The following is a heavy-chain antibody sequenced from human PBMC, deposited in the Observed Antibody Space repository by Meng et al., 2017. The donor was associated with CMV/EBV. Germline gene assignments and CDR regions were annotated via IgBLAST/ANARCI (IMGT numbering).Heavy chain of an antibody. D-gene: IGHD6-13*01. J-gene: IGHJ4*02. CDR2: INHSGST. CDR3: ALIKRGIGY. Sequence: GSLRLSCAVYGGSFSGYYWSWIRQPPGKGLEWIGEINHSGSTNYNPSLKSRVTISVDTSKNQFSLKLSSVTAADTAVYYCALIKRGIGYWGQGTLVTVS. CDR1: GGSFSGYY. V-gene: IGHV4-34*01.